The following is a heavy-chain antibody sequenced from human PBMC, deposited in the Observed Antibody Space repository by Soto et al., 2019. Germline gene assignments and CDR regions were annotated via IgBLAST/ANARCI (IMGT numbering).Heavy chain of an antibody. J-gene: IGHJ4*02. CDR2: IYYSGST. D-gene: IGHD6-19*01. CDR1: GGSISSYY. CDR3: ARVGSSGWYRYFDY. V-gene: IGHV4-59*01. Sequence: QVQLQESGPGLVKPSETLSLTCTVSGGSISSYYWSWIRQPPGKGLEWIGYIYYSGSTNYNPSLKSRVTISVDTSKNQFSLKLSSVTAADTAVYYCARVGSSGWYRYFDYWGQGTLVTVSS.